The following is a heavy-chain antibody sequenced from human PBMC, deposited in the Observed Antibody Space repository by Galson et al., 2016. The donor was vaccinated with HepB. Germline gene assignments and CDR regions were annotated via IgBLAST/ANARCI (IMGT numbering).Heavy chain of an antibody. CDR3: ARDQVVSMAGINYYFYYGMDV. Sequence: SLRPSCPASGFTLSNFAMHWFRPAPGKGLEWVAVISHEGKDRYDPDSVQGRFTIARDNSRNTLFLQMNSLRIEHTAVYYFARDQVVSMAGINYYFYYGMDVWGQGTTVTVSS. CDR1: GFTLSNFA. J-gene: IGHJ6*02. CDR2: ISHEGKDR. D-gene: IGHD6-19*01. V-gene: IGHV3-30*04.